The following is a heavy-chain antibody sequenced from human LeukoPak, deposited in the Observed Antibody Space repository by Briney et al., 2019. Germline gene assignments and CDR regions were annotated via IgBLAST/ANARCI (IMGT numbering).Heavy chain of an antibody. D-gene: IGHD3-22*01. Sequence: SETLSLTSTVSGGSISSYYWSWIRQPPGKGLEWIGYIYYSGSTNYNPSLKSRVTISVDTSKNQFSLKLSSVTAADTAVYYCASYYDSSGHHYWGQGTLVTVSS. J-gene: IGHJ4*02. CDR1: GGSISSYY. CDR2: IYYSGST. V-gene: IGHV4-59*08. CDR3: ASYYDSSGHHY.